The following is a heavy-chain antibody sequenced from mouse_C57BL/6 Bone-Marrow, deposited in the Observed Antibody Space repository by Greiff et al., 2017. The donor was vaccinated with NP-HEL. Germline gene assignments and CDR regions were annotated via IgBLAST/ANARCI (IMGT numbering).Heavy chain of an antibody. D-gene: IGHD1-1*01. CDR1: GFTIKNTY. J-gene: IGHJ4*01. CDR3: ARRYYYGSSIYARDY. Sequence: EVQLQQSVAELVRPGASVKLSCTASGFTIKNTYMHWVKQRPEQGLEWIGRIDPANGNTKYAPKFQGKATITADPSSNTAYLQLSSLTSEDTAIYYCARRYYYGSSIYARDYWGQGTSVTVAS. V-gene: IGHV14-3*01. CDR2: IDPANGNT.